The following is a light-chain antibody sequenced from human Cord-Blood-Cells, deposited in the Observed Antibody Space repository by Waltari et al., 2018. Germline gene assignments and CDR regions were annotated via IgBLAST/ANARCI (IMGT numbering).Light chain of an antibody. CDR1: QSVSSN. CDR3: QQYNNWPAGT. J-gene: IGKJ1*01. CDR2: GAV. Sequence: EIVMTQSPATLSVSPGERPNLSCRASQSVSSNLAWYQQQPGQAPRPLIYGAVTRATGIPARFSGSESGTGFTLTMSSLKSEDFAVYYGQQYNNWPAGTFGQGTKVEIK. V-gene: IGKV3-15*01.